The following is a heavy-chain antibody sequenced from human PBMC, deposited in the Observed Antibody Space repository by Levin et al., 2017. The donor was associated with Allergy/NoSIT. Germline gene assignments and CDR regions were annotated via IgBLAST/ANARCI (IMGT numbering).Heavy chain of an antibody. Sequence: SETLSLTCTISGDSIFSGDYYWSWIRQPPGKGLEWIGYIYYSGSTYYNPSLKSRVTISVDTSKNQFSLKQFSVTAADTAVYYCARGRRFLDPQKVWFDPWGQGTLVTVSS. V-gene: IGHV4-30-4*01. J-gene: IGHJ5*02. CDR1: GDSIFSGDYY. CDR2: IYYSGST. CDR3: ARGRRFLDPQKVWFDP. D-gene: IGHD3-3*01.